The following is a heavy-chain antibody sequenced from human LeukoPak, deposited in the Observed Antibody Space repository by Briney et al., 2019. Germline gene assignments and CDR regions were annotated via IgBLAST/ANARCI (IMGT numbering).Heavy chain of an antibody. CDR1: GYSLSDSS. Sequence: GASVKVSCKVSGYSLSDSSMHWVRQAPGKGLEWMGTFNPEDGETIYAQKFQGRVTMTEDTSIDTAYLDLSSLRSEDTAVYCATPRYSDNRGYYYDLTYWGQGTLVTVSS. J-gene: IGHJ4*02. CDR2: FNPEDGET. D-gene: IGHD3-22*01. V-gene: IGHV1-24*01. CDR3: ATPRYSDNRGYYYDLTY.